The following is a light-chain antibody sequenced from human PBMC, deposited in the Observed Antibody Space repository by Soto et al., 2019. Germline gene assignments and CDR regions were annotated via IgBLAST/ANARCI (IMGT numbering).Light chain of an antibody. V-gene: IGLV2-14*01. J-gene: IGLJ7*01. CDR2: DVS. CDR3: SSYTSGSTVV. CDR1: SSDVGGYNY. Sequence: QSALTQPASVSGSPGQSITISCTGTSSDVGGYNYVCWYQQNPGKAPKLMIYDVSNRPSGVSNRFSGSKSGNTASLTISGLQAEDEADYYCSSYTSGSTVVFGGGTQLTVL.